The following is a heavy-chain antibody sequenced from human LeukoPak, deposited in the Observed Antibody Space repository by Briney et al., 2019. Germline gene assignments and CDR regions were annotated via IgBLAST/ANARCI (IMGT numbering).Heavy chain of an antibody. V-gene: IGHV4-61*02. J-gene: IGHJ3*02. CDR2: IHNSGST. D-gene: IGHD3-22*01. CDR3: ARADRSGYFGNVVAFDI. Sequence: SQTLSLTCTVSGGSINSGSYSWTWIRQPAGKGLEWIGRIHNSGSTDYTPSLKSRVTTLIDTSKNQFFLKLTSVTAAGTAVYYGARADRSGYFGNVVAFDIWGQGTMVTVSS. CDR1: GGSINSGSYS.